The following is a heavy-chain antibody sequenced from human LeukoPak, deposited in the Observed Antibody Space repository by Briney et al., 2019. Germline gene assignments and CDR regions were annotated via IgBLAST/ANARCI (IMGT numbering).Heavy chain of an antibody. CDR1: GGSFSGYY. D-gene: IGHD3-9*01. CDR2: INHSGST. V-gene: IGHV4-34*01. CDR3: ARERPSYYDILTGYYPRSLPCYFDY. J-gene: IGHJ4*02. Sequence: PSETLSLTCAVYGGSFSGYYWSWIRQPPGKGLEWIGEINHSGSTNYNPSLKGRVTISVDTSKNQFSLKLSSVTAADTAVYYCARERPSYYDILTGYYPRSLPCYFDYWGQGTLVTVSS.